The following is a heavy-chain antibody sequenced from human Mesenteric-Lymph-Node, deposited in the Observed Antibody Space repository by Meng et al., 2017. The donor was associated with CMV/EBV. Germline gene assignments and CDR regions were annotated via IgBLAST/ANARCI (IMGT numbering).Heavy chain of an antibody. J-gene: IGHJ4*02. D-gene: IGHD4-11*01. CDR2: IYYSGTT. CDR1: GGSISNGGYY. CDR3: AGIFYSNLGFDY. Sequence: SETLSLTCIVFGGSISNGGYYWSWIRQHPGKGLEWIGYIYYSGTTYYNPSLKSRVTISVDTSKNQFSLKLSSVTAADTAVYYCAGIFYSNLGFDYWGQGTLVTVSS. V-gene: IGHV4-31*03.